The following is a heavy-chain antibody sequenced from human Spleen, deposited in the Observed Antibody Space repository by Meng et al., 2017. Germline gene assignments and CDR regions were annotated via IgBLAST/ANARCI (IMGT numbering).Heavy chain of an antibody. V-gene: IGHV1-2*06. J-gene: IGHJ4*02. D-gene: IGHD6-25*01. CDR2: INPKSGDT. CDR3: ARDEDISAAGKLFGDY. Sequence: ASVKVSCKTSGYTFTGYYIHWVRQAPGQGLEWMGRINPKSGDTHYAQKFQARVTMTGDTSISTAYMELSGLRSDDTAMYYCARDEDISAAGKLFGDYWGQGTLVTGAS. CDR1: GYTFTGYY.